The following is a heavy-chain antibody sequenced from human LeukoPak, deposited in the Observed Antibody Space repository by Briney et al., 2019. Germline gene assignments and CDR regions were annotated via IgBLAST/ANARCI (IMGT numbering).Heavy chain of an antibody. D-gene: IGHD6-13*01. CDR2: INHSGST. CDR3: ARKGLSQQTYY. CDR1: GGSFGGYY. V-gene: IGHV4-34*01. Sequence: PSETLSLTCAVYGGSFGGYYWSWIRQPPGKGLEWIGEINHSGSTNYNPSLKSRVTISVDTSKNQFSLKLSSVTAADTAVYYCARKGLSQQTYYWGQGTLVTVSS. J-gene: IGHJ4*02.